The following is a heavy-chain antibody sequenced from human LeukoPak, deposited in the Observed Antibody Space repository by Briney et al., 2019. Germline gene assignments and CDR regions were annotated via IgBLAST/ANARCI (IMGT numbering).Heavy chain of an antibody. D-gene: IGHD1-7*01. CDR1: GYTFTSYG. CDR3: ARAKYNWNYVLVLFDY. V-gene: IGHV1-18*01. Sequence: ASVKVSCKASGYTFTSYGISWVRQAPGQGLEWMGWISAYNGNTNYAQKFQGRVTMTRDTSISTAYMELSRLRSDDTAVYYCARAKYNWNYVLVLFDYWGQGTLVTVSS. CDR2: ISAYNGNT. J-gene: IGHJ4*02.